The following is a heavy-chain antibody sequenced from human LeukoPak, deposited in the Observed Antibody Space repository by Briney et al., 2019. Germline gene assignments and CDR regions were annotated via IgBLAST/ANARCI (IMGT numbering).Heavy chain of an antibody. V-gene: IGHV3-48*01. Sequence: GGSLRLSCAASGFTFSSYSMNWVRQAPGKGLEWVSYISSSSSTIYYADSVKGRFTISRDNSKNTLYPQMNSLRAEDTAVYYCARDIGSSGYRLNYWGQGTLVTVSS. CDR1: GFTFSSYS. CDR2: ISSSSSTI. D-gene: IGHD3-22*01. CDR3: ARDIGSSGYRLNY. J-gene: IGHJ4*02.